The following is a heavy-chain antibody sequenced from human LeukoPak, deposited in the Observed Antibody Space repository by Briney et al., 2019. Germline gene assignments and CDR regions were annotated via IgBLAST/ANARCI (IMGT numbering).Heavy chain of an antibody. CDR3: AKGKGTKRRGPNWFDP. CDR2: ISGSGGST. D-gene: IGHD2-8*01. V-gene: IGHV3-23*01. J-gene: IGHJ5*02. Sequence: TGGSLRLSCAASGFTFSSYAMSWVRQAPGKGLEWVSAISGSGGSTYYADSVKGRFTISRDNSKNTLYLQMNSLRAEDTAVYYCAKGKGTKRRGPNWFDPWGQGTLVTVSS. CDR1: GFTFSSYA.